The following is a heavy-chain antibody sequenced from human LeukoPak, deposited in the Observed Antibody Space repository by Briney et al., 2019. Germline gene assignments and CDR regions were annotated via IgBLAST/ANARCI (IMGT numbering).Heavy chain of an antibody. Sequence: SETLSLTCAVSGGSISSSNWWSWVRQPPGKGLEWIGEIYHSGSTNYNPSLKSRVTILVDKSKNQFSLKLSSVTAADTAVYYCARVFHGSGSYYNFFDYWGQGTLVTVSS. V-gene: IGHV4-4*02. D-gene: IGHD3-10*01. CDR3: ARVFHGSGSYYNFFDY. CDR2: IYHSGST. CDR1: GGSISSSNW. J-gene: IGHJ4*02.